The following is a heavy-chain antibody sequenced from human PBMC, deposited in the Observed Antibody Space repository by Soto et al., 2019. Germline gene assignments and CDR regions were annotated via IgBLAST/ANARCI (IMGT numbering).Heavy chain of an antibody. Sequence: GGSLRLSCAASGFTFSSYWMHWVRQAPGKGLVWVSRINSDGSSTSYADSVKGRFTISRDNAKNTLYLQMNSLRAEDTAVYYCAREPRSGQTTRAFDIWGQGTMVTVSS. CDR3: AREPRSGQTTRAFDI. CDR2: INSDGSST. J-gene: IGHJ3*02. V-gene: IGHV3-74*01. D-gene: IGHD6-19*01. CDR1: GFTFSSYW.